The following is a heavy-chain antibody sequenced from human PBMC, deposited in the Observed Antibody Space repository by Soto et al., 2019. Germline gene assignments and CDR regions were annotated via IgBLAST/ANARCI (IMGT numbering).Heavy chain of an antibody. Sequence: SETLSLTCAVYGGSFSGYYWSWIRQPPGKGLEWIGEINHSGSTNYSPSLKSRVTISVDTSKNQFSLKLSSVTAADTAVYYCARLKNYYDSSGYYPVIDYWGQGTLVTVSS. D-gene: IGHD3-22*01. CDR2: INHSGST. CDR3: ARLKNYYDSSGYYPVIDY. J-gene: IGHJ4*02. V-gene: IGHV4-34*01. CDR1: GGSFSGYY.